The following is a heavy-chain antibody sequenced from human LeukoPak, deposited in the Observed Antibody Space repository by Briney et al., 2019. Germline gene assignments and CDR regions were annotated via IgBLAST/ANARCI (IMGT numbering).Heavy chain of an antibody. Sequence: GGSLRLSCAASGFTFRNYAMSWVRQAPGKGLEWVSAISDGGTSTLYADSVKGRFTISRDNSYNTLYLQMNTLRAEDTAIYYCAKDRGKAAAGWLDPWGQGALLTVSS. CDR3: AKDRGKAAAGWLDP. CDR1: GFTFRNYA. J-gene: IGHJ5*02. V-gene: IGHV3-23*01. CDR2: ISDGGTST. D-gene: IGHD6-13*01.